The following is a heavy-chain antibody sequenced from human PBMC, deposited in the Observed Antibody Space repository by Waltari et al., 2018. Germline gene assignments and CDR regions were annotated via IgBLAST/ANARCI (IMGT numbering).Heavy chain of an antibody. D-gene: IGHD6-6*01. CDR1: GGSISSYY. J-gene: IGHJ6*03. Sequence: QVQLQESGPGLVKPSETLSLTCTVSGGSISSYYWSWIRQPPGKGLEWIGYIYYSGSTNYNPSLKSRVTISVDTSKNQFSLKLSSVTAADTAVYYCARQGGSSSWELRYYYYYMDVWGKGTTVTVSS. V-gene: IGHV4-59*01. CDR2: IYYSGST. CDR3: ARQGGSSSWELRYYYYYMDV.